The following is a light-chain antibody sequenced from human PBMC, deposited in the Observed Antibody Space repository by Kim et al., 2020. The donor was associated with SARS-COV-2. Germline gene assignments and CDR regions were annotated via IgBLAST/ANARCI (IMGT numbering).Light chain of an antibody. CDR2: RVS. CDR3: QQYSQWPPWT. Sequence: EIVMTQSPVTLSVSPGERATLSCRASXSVTSALAWYQQKPGQAPRLLIYRVSTRATGVPARFSGSGSGTEFTLTISSLQSEDFAVYYCQQYSQWPPWTFGRGTKVDIK. CDR1: XSVTSA. J-gene: IGKJ1*01. V-gene: IGKV3-15*01.